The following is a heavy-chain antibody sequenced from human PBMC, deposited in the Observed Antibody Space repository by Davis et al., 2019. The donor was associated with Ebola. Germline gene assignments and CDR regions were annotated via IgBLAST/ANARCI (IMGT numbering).Heavy chain of an antibody. CDR1: GGSISSSNW. J-gene: IGHJ2*01. CDR2: IYHSGST. V-gene: IGHV4-4*02. Sequence: MPSETLSLTCTVSGGSISSSNWWSWVRQPPGKGLEWIGEIYHSGSTNYNPSLKSRVTISVDTSKNQFSLKLSSVTAADTAVYYCARDQRYFDLWGRGTLVTVSS. CDR3: ARDQRYFDL.